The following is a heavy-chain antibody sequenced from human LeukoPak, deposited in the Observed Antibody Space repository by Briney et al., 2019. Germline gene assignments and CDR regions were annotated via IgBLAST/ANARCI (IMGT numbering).Heavy chain of an antibody. CDR2: IRQDGTEK. D-gene: IGHD3-10*01. CDR1: GFTFSSYW. Sequence: GGSLRLSCAASGFTFSSYWMSWVRQAPGKGLEWVANIRQDGTEKTYVDSVKGRFTISRDNVENSLYLQMNSLRAEDTAVYYCARIGDAYWGQGTLVTVSS. CDR3: ARIGDAY. J-gene: IGHJ4*02. V-gene: IGHV3-7*01.